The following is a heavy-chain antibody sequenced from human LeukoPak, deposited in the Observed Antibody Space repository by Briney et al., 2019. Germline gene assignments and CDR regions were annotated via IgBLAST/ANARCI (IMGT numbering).Heavy chain of an antibody. CDR2: INPSGGST. CDR3: ARGISARRNYLSVAYWFDP. J-gene: IGHJ5*02. CDR1: GYTFTSYY. Sequence: ASVKVSCKASGYTFTSYYMHWVRQAPGQGLEWMGIINPSGGSTSYAQKFQGRVTMTRDMSTSTVYMELSSLRSEDTAVYYCARGISARRNYLSVAYWFDPWGQGTLVTVSS. D-gene: IGHD6-19*01. V-gene: IGHV1-46*01.